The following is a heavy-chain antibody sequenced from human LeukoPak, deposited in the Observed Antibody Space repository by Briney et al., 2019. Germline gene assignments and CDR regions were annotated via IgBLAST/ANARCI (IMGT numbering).Heavy chain of an antibody. CDR3: ARGRRFSDY. CDR2: INHSGST. Sequence: SETLSLTCAVYGGSFSGYYWSWIRQPPGKGLEWIGEINHSGSTNYNPSLKSRVTISVDTPKNQFSLKLSSVTAADTAVYYCARGRRFSDYWGQGTLVTVSS. J-gene: IGHJ4*02. CDR1: GGSFSGYY. V-gene: IGHV4-34*01. D-gene: IGHD3-3*01.